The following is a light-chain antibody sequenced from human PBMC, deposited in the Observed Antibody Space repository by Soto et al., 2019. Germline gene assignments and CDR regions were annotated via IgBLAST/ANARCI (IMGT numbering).Light chain of an antibody. CDR3: CSYSAMFAV. CDR2: EVF. J-gene: IGLJ3*02. V-gene: IGLV2-11*01. CDR1: SSDVGGYNS. Sequence: QSALTQPRSVSGSPGQSVAISCTATSSDVGGYNSVSWYQHHPGKAPKLLIYEVFKRPSGVPDRFSGSKSGNTASLTISGLQAEDEADYYCCSYSAMFAVFGGGTKLTVL.